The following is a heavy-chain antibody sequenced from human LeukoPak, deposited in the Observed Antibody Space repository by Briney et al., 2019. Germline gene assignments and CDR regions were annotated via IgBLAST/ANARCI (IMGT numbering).Heavy chain of an antibody. CDR2: ISGDNDNT. CDR1: GYIFTNYG. CDR3: ARIATNPYSSGWYDFDY. D-gene: IGHD6-19*01. Sequence: ASVKVSCKASGYIFTNYGISWVRQAPGQGLEWMGWISGDNDNTYYAQKYQGIVTMTTDTSTNTAYMELRSLRSEDTAVYYCARIATNPYSSGWYDFDYWGQGTLVTVSS. V-gene: IGHV1-18*01. J-gene: IGHJ4*02.